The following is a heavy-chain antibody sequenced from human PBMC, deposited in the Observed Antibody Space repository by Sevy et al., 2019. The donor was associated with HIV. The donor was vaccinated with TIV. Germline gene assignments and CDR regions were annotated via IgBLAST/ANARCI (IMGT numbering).Heavy chain of an antibody. Sequence: GGSLRLSCVASGFSFSLYAMSWVRQAPGKGLEWVSAISGAGGRTYYADSVKGRFTISRDTSKNTLSLQMTSLRAEDTAVYYCAKEGTWYGRDYFDYWGQGTLVTVSS. J-gene: IGHJ4*02. V-gene: IGHV3-23*01. CDR1: GFSFSLYA. D-gene: IGHD6-13*01. CDR2: ISGAGGRT. CDR3: AKEGTWYGRDYFDY.